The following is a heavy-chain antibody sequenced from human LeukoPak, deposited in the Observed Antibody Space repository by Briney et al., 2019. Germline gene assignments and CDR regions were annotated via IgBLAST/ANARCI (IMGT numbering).Heavy chain of an antibody. D-gene: IGHD2-2*01. CDR1: GFTFSTYA. CDR2: ISGSGGNT. CDR3: AKDDCSSTTCYPGEYGMDV. V-gene: IGHV3-23*01. Sequence: GGSLRLSCAASGFTFSTYAMTWVRQAPGKGLEWVSYISGSGGNTYYADSVKGRFTISRDNSKNTLYLQMNSLRAEDTALYYCAKDDCSSTTCYPGEYGMDVGGEGTTVTVSS. J-gene: IGHJ6*04.